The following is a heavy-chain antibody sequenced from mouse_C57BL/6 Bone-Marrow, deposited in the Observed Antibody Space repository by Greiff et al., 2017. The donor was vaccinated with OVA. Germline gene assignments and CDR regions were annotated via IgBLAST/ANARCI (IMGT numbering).Heavy chain of an antibody. CDR1: GYTFTDYY. CDR3: ASRVYYYGSSYFDY. J-gene: IGHJ2*01. CDR2: INPYNGGT. Sequence: EVQLQESGPVLVKPGASVKMSCKASGYTFTDYYMNWVKQSHGKSLEWIGVINPYNGGTSYNQKFKGKATLTVDKSSSTAYMELNSLTSEDSAVYYCASRVYYYGSSYFDYWGQGTTLTVSS. D-gene: IGHD1-1*01. V-gene: IGHV1-19*01.